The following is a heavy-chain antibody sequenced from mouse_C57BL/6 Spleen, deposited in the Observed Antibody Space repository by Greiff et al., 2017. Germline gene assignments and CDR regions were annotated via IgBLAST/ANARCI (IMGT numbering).Heavy chain of an antibody. CDR2: IDPNSGST. CDR1: GYTFTSYW. J-gene: IGHJ2*01. Sequence: QVQLQQPGAELVKPGASVKLSCKASGYTFTSYWMHWVKQRPGRGLEWIGRIDPNSGSTNYNEKFKGKATFTADTSSNTAYMQLSSLTTEDSAIYYCARSSTTVVARAYWGQCTTLTVS. CDR3: ARSSTTVVARAY. V-gene: IGHV1-62-3*01. D-gene: IGHD1-1*01.